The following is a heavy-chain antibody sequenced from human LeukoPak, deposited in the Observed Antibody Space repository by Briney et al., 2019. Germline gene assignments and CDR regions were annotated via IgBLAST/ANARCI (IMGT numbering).Heavy chain of an antibody. CDR2: ISYDGSIS. CDR3: ARDRRYCSGGSCYFDYFFDY. J-gene: IGHJ4*02. CDR1: GFTFNSYA. Sequence: GGSLRLSCAASGFTFNSYAVHGVRQAPGKGLEWVAVISYDGSISFYAASVKGRFTISRDNSKNTLYLQMNSLRAEDTALYFCARDRRYCSGGSCYFDYFFDYWGQGTLVTVSS. D-gene: IGHD2-15*01. V-gene: IGHV3-30-3*01.